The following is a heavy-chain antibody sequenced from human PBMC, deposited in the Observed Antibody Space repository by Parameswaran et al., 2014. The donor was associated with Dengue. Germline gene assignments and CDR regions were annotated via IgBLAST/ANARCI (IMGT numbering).Heavy chain of an antibody. Sequence: WVRQAPGQGLEWMGWINPNSGGTKFAQKFQGRVTMTRDTSISTVYMELSSLRSDDTAVYYCAGAGVGYSYGNFDYWGQGALVTVSS. D-gene: IGHD5-18*01. CDR2: INPNSGGT. V-gene: IGHV1-2*02. CDR3: AGAGVGYSYGNFDY. J-gene: IGHJ4*02.